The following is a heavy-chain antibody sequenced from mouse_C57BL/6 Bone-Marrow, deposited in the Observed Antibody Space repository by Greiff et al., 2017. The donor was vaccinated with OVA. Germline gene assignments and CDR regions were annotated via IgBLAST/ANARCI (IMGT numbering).Heavy chain of an antibody. CDR3: ARMGAYYSNCIFAY. CDR2: IWSGGST. Sequence: QVQLQQSGPGLVQPSQSLSITCTVSGFSLTSYGVHWVRQSPGKGLEWLGVIWSGGSTDYNAAFISRLSISKDNSKSQVFFKMNSLQADDTAIYYCARMGAYYSNCIFAYWGQGTLVTVSA. CDR1: GFSLTSYG. J-gene: IGHJ3*01. V-gene: IGHV2-2*01. D-gene: IGHD2-5*01.